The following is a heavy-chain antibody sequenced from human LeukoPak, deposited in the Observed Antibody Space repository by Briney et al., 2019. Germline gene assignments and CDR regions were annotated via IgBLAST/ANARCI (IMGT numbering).Heavy chain of an antibody. CDR3: AKDNILPTAKTTLDY. J-gene: IGHJ4*02. CDR2: SSSSGSRI. Sequence: GGSLRLSCAASGFTFSSYAMTWVRQAPGKGLEWVSTSSSSGSRIYYADSVKGRFTISRDNSKNTLFLRMSSLRAEDTAVYYCAKDNILPTAKTTLDYWGQGTLVTVSS. D-gene: IGHD2-2*01. V-gene: IGHV3-23*01. CDR1: GFTFSSYA.